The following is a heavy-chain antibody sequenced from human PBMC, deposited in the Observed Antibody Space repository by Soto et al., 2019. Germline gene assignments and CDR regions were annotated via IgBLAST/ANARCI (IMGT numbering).Heavy chain of an antibody. J-gene: IGHJ4*02. Sequence: SETLSLTCTVSDFSVSSDGSYWSWIRQPPGKGLEWIGYVYYTGSTNYNPSLKSRVTIAVDTSKNQFTLKLRSVTAADTAVYYCARVPRHRYECDCWGQGALVTVS. V-gene: IGHV4-61*08. CDR1: DFSVSSDGSY. D-gene: IGHD2-2*01. CDR2: VYYTGST. CDR3: ARVPRHRYECDC.